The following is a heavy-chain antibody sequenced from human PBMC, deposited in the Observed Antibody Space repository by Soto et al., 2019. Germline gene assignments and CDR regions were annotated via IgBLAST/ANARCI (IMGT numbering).Heavy chain of an antibody. CDR2: IYYSGST. V-gene: IGHV4-59*08. Sequence: SETRSLTCTVSGGSISHYYWSWIRQPPGKGLEWIGYIYYSGSTNYNPSLKSRVTISLDTSKNQFSLKLTSVTAADTAVYYCARSTRSWFDPWGQGTLVTVSS. CDR1: GGSISHYY. CDR3: ARSTRSWFDP. J-gene: IGHJ5*02.